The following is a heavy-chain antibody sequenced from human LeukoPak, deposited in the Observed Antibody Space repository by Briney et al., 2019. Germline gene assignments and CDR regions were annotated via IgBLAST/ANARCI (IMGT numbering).Heavy chain of an antibody. V-gene: IGHV4-39*07. CDR1: GGSISSSSYY. CDR3: ARRGVKAGYSSSSGYYFDY. D-gene: IGHD6-13*01. CDR2: IYYSGST. J-gene: IGHJ4*02. Sequence: SETLSLTCTVSGGSISSSSYYWGWIRQPPGKGLEWIGSIYYSGSTYYNPSLKSRVTISVDTSKNQFSLKLSSVTAADTAVYYCARRGVKAGYSSSSGYYFDYWGQGTLVTVSS.